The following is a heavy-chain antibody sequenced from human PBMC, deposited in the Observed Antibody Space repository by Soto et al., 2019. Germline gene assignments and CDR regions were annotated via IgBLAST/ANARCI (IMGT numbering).Heavy chain of an antibody. CDR1: GGTFSSYA. V-gene: IGHV1-69*01. CDR3: ATLAYYYDSSGYSPSFDY. Sequence: QVQLVQSGAEVKKPGSSVKVSCKASGGTFSSYAISWVRQAPGQGLEWMGGIIPIFGTANYAQKFQGRVTITADESTFTAYMELSSLISEDTAVYYCATLAYYYDSSGYSPSFDYCGQGTLVTVS. J-gene: IGHJ4*02. D-gene: IGHD3-22*01. CDR2: IIPIFGTA.